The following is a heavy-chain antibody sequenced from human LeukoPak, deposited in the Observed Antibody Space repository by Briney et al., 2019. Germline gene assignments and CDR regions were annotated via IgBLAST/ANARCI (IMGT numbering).Heavy chain of an antibody. D-gene: IGHD5/OR15-5a*01. Sequence: SETLSLTCAVYGGSFSGYYWSWIRQPPGQGLEWIGEINHSGSTNYNPSLKSRVTISLDTSKNQFSLKLSSVTAADTAVYYCARGPSRFDYWGQGTLVTVSS. CDR3: ARGPSRFDY. CDR1: GGSFSGYY. J-gene: IGHJ4*02. V-gene: IGHV4-34*01. CDR2: INHSGST.